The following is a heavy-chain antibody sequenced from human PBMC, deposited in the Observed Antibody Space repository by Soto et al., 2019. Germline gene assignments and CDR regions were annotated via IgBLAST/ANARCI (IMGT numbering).Heavy chain of an antibody. Sequence: VGSLRLSCAASGFTFSSYWMHWVRQAPGKGLVWVSRINSDGSSTSYADSVKGRFTISRDNAKNTLYLQMDSLRAEDTAVYYRTYSSRVTRDYWGQGTVVTVSS. J-gene: IGHJ4*02. D-gene: IGHD2-15*01. V-gene: IGHV3-74*01. CDR3: TYSSRVTRDY. CDR1: GFTFSSYW. CDR2: INSDGSST.